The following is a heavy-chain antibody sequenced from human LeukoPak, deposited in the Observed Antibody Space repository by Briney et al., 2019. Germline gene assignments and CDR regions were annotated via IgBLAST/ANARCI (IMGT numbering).Heavy chain of an antibody. CDR1: GFTFSSYG. Sequence: PGGSLRLSCAASGFTFSSYGMSWVRQAPGKGLEWVSAISGSGGSTYYADSVKGRFTISRDNSKNTLYLQMNSLRAEDTAVYYCAKDNQVAGTWWDYWGQGTLVTVSS. CDR2: ISGSGGST. V-gene: IGHV3-23*01. J-gene: IGHJ4*02. D-gene: IGHD6-19*01. CDR3: AKDNQVAGTWWDY.